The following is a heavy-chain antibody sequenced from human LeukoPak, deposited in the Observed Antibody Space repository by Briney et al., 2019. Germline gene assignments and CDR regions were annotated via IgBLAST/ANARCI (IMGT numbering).Heavy chain of an antibody. CDR3: ARVRTEHLINVDIVSYWFDP. CDR1: GGSISSGSYY. Sequence: SSQTLSLTCTVSGGSISSGSYYWSWIRQPAGKGLEWIGRIYYSGSTNYNPSLKSRVTISVDTSKNQFSLKLSSVTAADTAVYYCARVRTEHLINVDIVSYWFDPWGQGTLVTVSS. J-gene: IGHJ5*02. CDR2: IYYSGST. D-gene: IGHD5/OR15-5a*01. V-gene: IGHV4-61*02.